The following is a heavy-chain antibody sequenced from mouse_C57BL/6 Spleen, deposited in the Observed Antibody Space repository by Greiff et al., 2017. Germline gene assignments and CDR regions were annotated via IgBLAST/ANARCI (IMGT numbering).Heavy chain of an antibody. CDR2: FHPYNDDT. CDR1: GYTFTTYP. V-gene: IGHV1-47*01. Sequence: VQLQQSGAELVKPGASVKMSCKASGYTFTTYPIEWMKQTHGKSLEWIGNFHPYNDDTKYNEKVKGKATLTIEKSSSTVYLEISRLTSDDSAVYYCSRSQYYGSLYYAIDYWGQGTSVTVSS. J-gene: IGHJ4*01. CDR3: SRSQYYGSLYYAIDY. D-gene: IGHD1-1*01.